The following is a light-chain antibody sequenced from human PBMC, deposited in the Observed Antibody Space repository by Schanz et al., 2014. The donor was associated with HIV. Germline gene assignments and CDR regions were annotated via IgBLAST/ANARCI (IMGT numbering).Light chain of an antibody. J-gene: IGKJ3*01. V-gene: IGKV3-20*01. Sequence: ETVLTQSPGSLSLSPGERATLSCRASQSVSSSYLAWYQQKPGQAPRLLIYGASSRATGIPDRFSGSGSGTDFTLTISRLEPEDFAVYYCHHYGTSPPAFTFGPGTKVDIK. CDR1: QSVSSSY. CDR2: GAS. CDR3: HHYGTSPPAFT.